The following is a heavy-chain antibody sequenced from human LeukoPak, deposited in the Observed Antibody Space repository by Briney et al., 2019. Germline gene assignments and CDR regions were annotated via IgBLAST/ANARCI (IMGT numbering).Heavy chain of an antibody. CDR3: AKDLACAFDI. CDR1: GFSFSDSV. V-gene: IGHV3-30*04. Sequence: PGGSLRLSCVASGFSFSDSVIHWVRQAPGKGLEWVAVISHDVKTTYYADSAKGRFTISRDHSKNRLYLQMNSLRAEDTALYYCAKDLACAFDIWGQGTMVTVSS. J-gene: IGHJ3*02. CDR2: ISHDVKTT.